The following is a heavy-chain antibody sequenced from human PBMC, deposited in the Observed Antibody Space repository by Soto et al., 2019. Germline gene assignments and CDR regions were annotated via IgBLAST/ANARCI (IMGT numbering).Heavy chain of an antibody. J-gene: IGHJ6*02. CDR1: GFTFSSYG. CDR3: AKGPFVVRITMIVVPNYGMDV. D-gene: IGHD3-22*01. CDR2: ISYDGSNK. V-gene: IGHV3-30*18. Sequence: GGSLRLSCAASGFTFSSYGMHWVRQAPGKGLEWVAVISYDGSNKYYADSVKGRFTISRDNSKNTLYLQMNSLRAEDTAVYYCAKGPFVVRITMIVVPNYGMDVWGQGTTVTVSS.